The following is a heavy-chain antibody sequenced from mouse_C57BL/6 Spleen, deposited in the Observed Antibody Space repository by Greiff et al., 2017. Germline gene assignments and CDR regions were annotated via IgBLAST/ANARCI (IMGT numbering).Heavy chain of an antibody. V-gene: IGHV10-1*01. CDR3: VGHEDYYGSSLYWYFDV. Sequence: VQLKQSGGGLVQPKGSLKLSCAASGFSFNTYAMNWVRQAPGKGVEWVARIRSKSNNSATYYAGTVKDRFTISRDDSESMLYLQMNNLKTEDTAVYYCVGHEDYYGSSLYWYFDVWGTGTTVTVSS. CDR1: GFSFNTYA. J-gene: IGHJ1*03. D-gene: IGHD1-1*01. CDR2: IRSKSNNSAT.